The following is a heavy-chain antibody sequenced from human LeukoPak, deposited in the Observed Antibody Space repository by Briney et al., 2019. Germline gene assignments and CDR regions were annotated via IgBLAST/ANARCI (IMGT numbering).Heavy chain of an antibody. CDR1: GFTVSSNY. V-gene: IGHV3-53*01. D-gene: IGHD3-22*01. CDR2: IYSGGST. CDR3: ARVPYYYDSSGYYAWEYYFDY. Sequence: PGGSLRLSCAASGFTVSSNYMSWVRQAPGKGLEWVSVIYSGGSTYYADSVKGRFTISRNNSKNTLYLQMNSLRAEDTAVYYCARVPYYYDSSGYYAWEYYFDYWGQGTLVTVSS. J-gene: IGHJ4*02.